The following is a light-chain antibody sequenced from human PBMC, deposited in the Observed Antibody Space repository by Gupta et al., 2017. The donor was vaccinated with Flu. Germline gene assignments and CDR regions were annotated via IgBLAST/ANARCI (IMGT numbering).Light chain of an antibody. Sequence: GDSVTITCRASHSIYNYLNWYLQKPGRAPELLIYAASNLQSAVPSRFRGSGSGTDFTLTITGLLPEDFATYYCQQGYSMPYTFGGGTKVDMK. CDR2: AAS. J-gene: IGKJ4*01. CDR3: QQGYSMPYT. CDR1: HSIYNY. V-gene: IGKV1-39*01.